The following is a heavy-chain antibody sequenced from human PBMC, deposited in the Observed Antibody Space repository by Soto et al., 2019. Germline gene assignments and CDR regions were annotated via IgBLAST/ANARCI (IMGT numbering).Heavy chain of an antibody. CDR3: AREDILGARSFDY. Sequence: GGSLRLSCVSSGFTFSGYTMNWFRQAPGKGLEWSSYISSLSSPRYYAESVEGRFTISRDNAKNSLYLQMSRLRDEDTAVYFCAREDILGARSFDYWGQGALVTVSS. J-gene: IGHJ4*02. CDR1: GFTFSGYT. V-gene: IGHV3-48*02. CDR2: ISSLSSPR. D-gene: IGHD1-26*01.